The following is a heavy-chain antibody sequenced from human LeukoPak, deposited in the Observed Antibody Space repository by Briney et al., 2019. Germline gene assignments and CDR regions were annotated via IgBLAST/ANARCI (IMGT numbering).Heavy chain of an antibody. CDR3: ASMWSEDSSGPNEDPTGAFAI. CDR2: ISSSGSTI. D-gene: IGHD6-19*01. J-gene: IGHJ3*02. CDR1: GFTFSDYY. V-gene: IGHV3-11*01. Sequence: GGSLRLSCAAPGFTFSDYYMSSIRHAPGKRLEWVSYISSSGSTIYNTDSVKGRYTLSPDTAKNSLSLQMTSLRAEDTAVYSCASMWSEDSSGPNEDPTGAFAIWGQGTMVTVSS.